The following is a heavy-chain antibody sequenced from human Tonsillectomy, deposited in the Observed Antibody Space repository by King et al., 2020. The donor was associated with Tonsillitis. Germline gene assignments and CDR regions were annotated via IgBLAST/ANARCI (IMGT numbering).Heavy chain of an antibody. D-gene: IGHD3-10*01. V-gene: IGHV4-30-2*01. CDR1: GGSISSGGYF. CDR2: IYHSGST. J-gene: IGHJ5*02. Sequence: LQLQESGSGLVKPSQTLSLTCAVSGGSISSGGYFWSWIRQPPGKGLEWIGYIYHSGSTYYNPSLKSRVTISIDRSKNQFSLKLSSVTAADTAVYYCAREGDFGYWFDPWGQGTLVTVSS. CDR3: AREGDFGYWFDP.